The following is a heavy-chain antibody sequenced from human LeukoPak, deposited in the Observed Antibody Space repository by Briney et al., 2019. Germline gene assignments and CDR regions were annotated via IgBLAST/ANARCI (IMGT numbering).Heavy chain of an antibody. J-gene: IGHJ4*02. V-gene: IGHV3-30-3*01. CDR3: AREGRRYDILTGPFDY. CDR1: GFTFSSYA. CDR2: ISYDGSNK. D-gene: IGHD3-9*01. Sequence: GGSLRLSCAASGFTFSSYAMHWVRQAPGKGLEWVAVISYDGSNKYYADSVKGRFTISRDNSKNTLYLQMNSLRAEDTAVYYCAREGRRYDILTGPFDYWGQGTLVTVSS.